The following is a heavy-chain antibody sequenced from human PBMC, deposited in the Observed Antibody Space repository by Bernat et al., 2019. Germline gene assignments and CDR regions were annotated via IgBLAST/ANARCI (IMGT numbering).Heavy chain of an antibody. V-gene: IGHV1-46*01. Sequence: QVQLLQSGAEVKKPGASVRASCKASGYTFTSYYMHWVRQAPGQGLEWLGVINPAGGGPTYSQKFQDRVTVTSDTSTRTVDMELRSLRSEDTAVYYCAKGLASYSHYDYWGQGTLVTVSS. CDR2: INPAGGGP. CDR1: GYTFTSYY. J-gene: IGHJ4*02. D-gene: IGHD4-4*01. CDR3: AKGLASYSHYDY.